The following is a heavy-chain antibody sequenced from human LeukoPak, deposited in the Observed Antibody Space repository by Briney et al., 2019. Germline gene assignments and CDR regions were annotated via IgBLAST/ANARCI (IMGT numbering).Heavy chain of an antibody. CDR1: GFTFSSYA. Sequence: PGGSLRLSCAASGFTFSSYAMSWVRQAPGKGLEWVSAISGSGGSTYYADSVKGRFTISRDNSKNTLCLQMNSLRAEDTAVYYCAKAYAQNGRYFDYWGQGTLVTVSS. V-gene: IGHV3-23*01. D-gene: IGHD3-16*01. CDR2: ISGSGGST. J-gene: IGHJ4*02. CDR3: AKAYAQNGRYFDY.